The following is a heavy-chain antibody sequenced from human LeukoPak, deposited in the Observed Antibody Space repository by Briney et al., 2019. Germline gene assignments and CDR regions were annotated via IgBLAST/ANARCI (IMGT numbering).Heavy chain of an antibody. J-gene: IGHJ4*02. CDR1: GFTFSGSA. D-gene: IGHD3-22*01. CDR3: TRHFTYYYDSSGYGDYYFDY. Sequence: GGSLKLSCAASGFTFSGSAMHWVRQASGKGLEWVGRIRSKANSYATAYAASVKSRFPISRDDSKNTAYLQMNSLKTEDTAVYYCTRHFTYYYDSSGYGDYYFDYWGQGTLVTVS. V-gene: IGHV3-73*01. CDR2: IRSKANSYAT.